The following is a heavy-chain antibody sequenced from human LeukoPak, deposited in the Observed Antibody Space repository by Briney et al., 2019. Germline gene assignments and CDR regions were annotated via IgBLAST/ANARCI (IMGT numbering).Heavy chain of an antibody. Sequence: SVKVSCKASGGTFSSYAISWVRQAPGQGLEWMGGFFPIFGTANYAQKFQGRVTITADESTSTAYMELSSLRSEDTAVYYCASTYYDSSGYYNEGTLDYWGQGTLVTVSS. D-gene: IGHD3-22*01. CDR1: GGTFSSYA. V-gene: IGHV1-69*13. J-gene: IGHJ4*02. CDR2: FFPIFGTA. CDR3: ASTYYDSSGYYNEGTLDY.